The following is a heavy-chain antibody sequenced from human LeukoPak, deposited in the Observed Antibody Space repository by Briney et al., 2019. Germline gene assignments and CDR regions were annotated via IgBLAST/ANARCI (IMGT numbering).Heavy chain of an antibody. CDR3: TRHSSGYYGAFDY. CDR2: IRSKAHGGTT. Sequence: GGSLRLSCTASGFTFGDYAMSWVRQAPGKGLEWVGFIRSKAHGGTTEYAASVKGRFTISRDDSKSIASLQMNGLKTEDTAVYYCTRHSSGYYGAFDYWGQGTLVTISS. D-gene: IGHD6-19*01. J-gene: IGHJ4*02. CDR1: GFTFGDYA. V-gene: IGHV3-49*04.